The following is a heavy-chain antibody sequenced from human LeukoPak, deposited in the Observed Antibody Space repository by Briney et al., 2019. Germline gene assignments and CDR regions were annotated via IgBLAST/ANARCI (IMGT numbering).Heavy chain of an antibody. CDR2: IKQDGSEK. CDR1: GFTFSSYW. Sequence: AGGSLRLSCAASGFTFSSYWMSWVRQAPGKGLEWVANIKQDGSEKYYVDSVKGRFTISRDNAKNSLYLQMNNLRAEDTAVYYCARDAVLRYSLTHAFDIWGQGTMVTVSS. CDR3: ARDAVLRYSLTHAFDI. D-gene: IGHD3-9*01. V-gene: IGHV3-7*01. J-gene: IGHJ3*02.